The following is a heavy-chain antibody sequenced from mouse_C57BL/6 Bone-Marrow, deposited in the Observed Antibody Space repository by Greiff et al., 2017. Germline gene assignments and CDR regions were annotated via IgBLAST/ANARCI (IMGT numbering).Heavy chain of an antibody. CDR1: GYTFTSYW. Sequence: QVQLQQPGAELVMPGASVKLSCKASGYTFTSYWMHWVKQRPGQGLEWIGEIDTSDSYTNYNQKFKGKSTLSVDKSSSTAYMPLSSLTAEDSAVYYCASRGAMDYWGQGTSVTVSS. J-gene: IGHJ4*01. V-gene: IGHV1-69*01. CDR3: ASRGAMDY. CDR2: IDTSDSYT.